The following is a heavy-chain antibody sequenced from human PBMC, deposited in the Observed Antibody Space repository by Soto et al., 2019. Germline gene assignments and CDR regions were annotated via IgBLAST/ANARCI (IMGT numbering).Heavy chain of an antibody. V-gene: IGHV3-23*01. CDR3: AKDTHGYSGYAWGY. CDR1: GFTFSSYA. Sequence: EVQLLESGGGLVQPGGSLRLSCAASGFTFSSYAMNWVRQAPGKGLEWVSIISGSGGGTYYADSVNGRFTISRDNSKNTVYLQMNSLRAEDTAIYYCAKDTHGYSGYAWGYWGQGNVVTVSS. CDR2: ISGSGGGT. J-gene: IGHJ4*02. D-gene: IGHD5-12*01.